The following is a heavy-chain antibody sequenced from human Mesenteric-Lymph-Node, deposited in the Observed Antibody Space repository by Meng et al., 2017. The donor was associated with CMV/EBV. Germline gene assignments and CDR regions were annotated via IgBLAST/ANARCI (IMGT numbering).Heavy chain of an antibody. D-gene: IGHD2-2*01. CDR1: GYTFTSYG. J-gene: IGHJ4*02. V-gene: IGHV1-18*01. Sequence: ALVKVSCKASGYTFTSYGISWVRQAPGQGLEWMGWISTYNGHTSYAQKLQGRITMTTDTSTSTAYMELRSLRSDDTAVYYCAREGEFSTSSEAASYFDYWGQGTLVTVSS. CDR2: ISTYNGHT. CDR3: AREGEFSTSSEAASYFDY.